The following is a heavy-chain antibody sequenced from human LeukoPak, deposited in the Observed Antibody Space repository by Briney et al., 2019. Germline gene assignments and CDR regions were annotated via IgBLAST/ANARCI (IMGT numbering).Heavy chain of an antibody. CDR3: ARESNGDYGNTFDV. CDR2: ITSNGGST. D-gene: IGHD4-17*01. J-gene: IGHJ3*01. CDR1: GFTFSSYA. Sequence: GGSLRLSCSASGFTFSSYAMNWVRQAPGKGLEYVSAITSNGGSTYYADSVKGRFTISRDNSKNTLYLQMGSLRAEDTAIYYCARESNGDYGNTFDVWGQGTMVTVSS. V-gene: IGHV3-64*04.